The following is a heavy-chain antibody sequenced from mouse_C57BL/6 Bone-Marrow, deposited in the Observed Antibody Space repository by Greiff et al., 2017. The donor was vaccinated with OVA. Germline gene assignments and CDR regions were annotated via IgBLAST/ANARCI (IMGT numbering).Heavy chain of an antibody. Sequence: VQLQQSGPGLVQPSQSLSITCTVSGFSLTSYGVHWVRQSPGKGLEWLGVIWSGGNTDYNAAFISRLSISKDNSKSQVFFKMNSLQADDTAIYYCARRRALYAMDYWGQGTSVTVSS. D-gene: IGHD3-3*01. J-gene: IGHJ4*01. V-gene: IGHV2-2*01. CDR3: ARRRALYAMDY. CDR1: GFSLTSYG. CDR2: IWSGGNT.